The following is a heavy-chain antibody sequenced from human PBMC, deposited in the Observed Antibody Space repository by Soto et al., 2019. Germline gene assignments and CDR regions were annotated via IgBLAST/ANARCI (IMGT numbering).Heavy chain of an antibody. CDR1: GGSINNSSFY. J-gene: IGHJ4*02. V-gene: IGHV4-39*01. CDR2: IYYSGSA. D-gene: IGHD3-10*01. Sequence: SKTLSLTCTVSGGSINNSSFYWGWVRQPPGKRLEWIGSIYYSGSAYYNPSLKSRLTISVDTSKNQFSLNLSSVTAADTAVYFCARRPLVRGIIPYYFDSWGQGTLVTVSS. CDR3: ARRPLVRGIIPYYFDS.